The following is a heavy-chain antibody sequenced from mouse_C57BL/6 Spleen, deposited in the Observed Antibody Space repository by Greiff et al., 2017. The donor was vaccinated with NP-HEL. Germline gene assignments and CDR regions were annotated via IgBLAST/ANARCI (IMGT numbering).Heavy chain of an antibody. J-gene: IGHJ2*01. D-gene: IGHD1-1*01. Sequence: QVQLKQPGAELVKPGASVKLSCKASGYTFTSYWMHWVKQRPGQGLEWIGMIHPNSGSTNYNEKFKSKTTLTVDKSSSTAYMQLSSLTSEDSAVYYCARVGGVTTVVSFDYWGQGTTLTVSS. CDR3: ARVGGVTTVVSFDY. V-gene: IGHV1-64*01. CDR2: IHPNSGST. CDR1: GYTFTSYW.